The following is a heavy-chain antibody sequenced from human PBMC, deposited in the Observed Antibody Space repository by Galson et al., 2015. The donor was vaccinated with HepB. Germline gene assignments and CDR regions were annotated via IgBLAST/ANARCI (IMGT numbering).Heavy chain of an antibody. D-gene: IGHD6-19*01. CDR2: ISNGGST. J-gene: IGHJ6*02. V-gene: IGHV3-66*02. CDR1: GFTFSSNY. CDR3: ARNARIAVTGSWGNYYYYGMDV. Sequence: SLRLSCAASGFTFSSNYMNWVRQAPGKGLEWVSLISNGGSTYYADSVKGRFTISRDNSKNTLYLQMNSLRPEDTARYYCARNARIAVTGSWGNYYYYGMDVWGQGTTVTVSS.